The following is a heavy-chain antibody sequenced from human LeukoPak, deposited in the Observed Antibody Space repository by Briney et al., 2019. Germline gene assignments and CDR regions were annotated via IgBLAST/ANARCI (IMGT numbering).Heavy chain of an antibody. CDR1: GFTFSDDA. J-gene: IGHJ3*02. V-gene: IGHV3-30*04. CDR2: ISYDGSNK. Sequence: PGRSLRLSCAASGFTFSDDAMHWVRQAPGKGLDWVAIISYDGSNKYYADSVKGRFTISRDNSKNTLYLQMNSLRAEDTAVYYCARELTTSDAFDTWGQGTMVTISS. CDR3: ARELTTSDAFDT. D-gene: IGHD1-14*01.